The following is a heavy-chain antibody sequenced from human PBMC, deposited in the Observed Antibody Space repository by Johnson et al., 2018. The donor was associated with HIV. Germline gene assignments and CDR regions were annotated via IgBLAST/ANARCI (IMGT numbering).Heavy chain of an antibody. Sequence: VQLVESGGGLVQPGGSLRLSCAASGFTFSTYGTSWVRQATGKGLEWVSAIGTAGDTYYPGSVKGRFTISRDNAKNSLYLQMNSLRAGDTAVYYCAKMSGTVSSPVPFPVKKPSEVVLDIWGQGTMVPFSS. CDR1: GFTFSTYG. CDR3: AKMSGTVSSPVPFPVKKPSEVVLDI. CDR2: IGTAGDT. J-gene: IGHJ3*02. V-gene: IGHV3-13*01. D-gene: IGHD2-15*01.